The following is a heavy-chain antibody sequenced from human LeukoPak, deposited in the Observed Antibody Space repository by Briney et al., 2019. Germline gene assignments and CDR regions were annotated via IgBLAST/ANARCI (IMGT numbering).Heavy chain of an antibody. CDR2: INPNSGGT. V-gene: IGHV1-2*02. J-gene: IGHJ6*03. Sequence: VSVKVSCKASGYTFTGYYMHWVRQAPGQGLEWMGWINPNSGGTNYAQKFQGRVTMTRDTSISTAYMELSRLRSDDTAVYYCARVLSSSWPYYYYYYYMDVWGKGTTVTVSS. CDR1: GYTFTGYY. D-gene: IGHD6-13*01. CDR3: ARVLSSSWPYYYYYYYMDV.